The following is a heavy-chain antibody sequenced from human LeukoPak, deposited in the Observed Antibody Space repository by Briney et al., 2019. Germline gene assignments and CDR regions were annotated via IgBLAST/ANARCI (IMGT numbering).Heavy chain of an antibody. CDR3: ARSRRGSIAVAGSPHWFDP. Sequence: SQTLSLTCAVSGGSNSSGGYSWSWIRQPPGKGLEWIGYIYHSGSTYYNPSLKSRVTISVDRSKNQFSLKLSSVTAADTAVYYCARSRRGSIAVAGSPHWFDPWGQGTLVTVSS. CDR1: GGSNSSGGYS. V-gene: IGHV4-30-2*01. CDR2: IYHSGST. D-gene: IGHD6-19*01. J-gene: IGHJ5*02.